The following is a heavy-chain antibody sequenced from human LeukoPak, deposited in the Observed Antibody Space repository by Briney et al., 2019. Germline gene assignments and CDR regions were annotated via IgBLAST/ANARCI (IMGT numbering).Heavy chain of an antibody. CDR3: VRRGDGYPYYFDY. J-gene: IGHJ4*02. Sequence: SETLSLTCTVSGGSISNHYWSWIRQPSGKGLEWIGYIHYGGNTDYNPSLKGRLTISVDTSKNQFSLKLSSVTAANTAVYYCVRRGDGYPYYFDYWGQGTLVTVSS. CDR2: IHYGGNT. D-gene: IGHD5-24*01. CDR1: GGSISNHY. V-gene: IGHV4-59*11.